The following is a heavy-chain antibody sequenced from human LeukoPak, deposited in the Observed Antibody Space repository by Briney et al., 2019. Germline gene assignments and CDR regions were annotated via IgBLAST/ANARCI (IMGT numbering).Heavy chain of an antibody. Sequence: GGSLRLSCVASVCTFSSYEINWVRQAPGKGLEWISHISSSGSTIYYADFLRGRFTISRYNAKNSVYLQMNSLRAEDTAVYYCARASGVSVPAGYWGQGTLVTVSS. CDR1: VCTFSSYE. CDR2: ISSSGSTI. V-gene: IGHV3-48*03. D-gene: IGHD2-8*01. J-gene: IGHJ4*02. CDR3: ARASGVSVPAGY.